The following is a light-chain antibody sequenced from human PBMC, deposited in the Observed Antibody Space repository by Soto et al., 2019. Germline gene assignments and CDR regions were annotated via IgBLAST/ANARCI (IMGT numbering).Light chain of an antibody. J-gene: IGKJ1*01. CDR1: QSVSSH. CDR3: QQASNWPRT. V-gene: IGKV3-15*01. Sequence: EIVMTQSPATLSVSPGESATLSCRASQSVSSHLGWFQQKPGQVPRLLIYGASHRVPGIPARFSGSGSGTEFTLTLSGLQSEDFAVYYCQQASNWPRTFGQGTKVEIK. CDR2: GAS.